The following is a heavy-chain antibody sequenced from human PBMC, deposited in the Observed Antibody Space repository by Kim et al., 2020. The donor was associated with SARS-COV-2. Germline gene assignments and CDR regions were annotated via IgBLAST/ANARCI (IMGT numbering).Heavy chain of an antibody. CDR3: AREGSYDILTGYRVGYNWFGP. CDR1: GYTFTGYY. CDR2: INPNSGGT. Sequence: ASVKVSCKASGYTFTGYYMHWVRQAPGQGLEWMGWINPNSGGTNYAQKFQGRVTMTRDTSISTAYMELSRLRSDDTAVYYCAREGSYDILTGYRVGYNWFGPWGQGTLVTVSS. V-gene: IGHV1-2*02. J-gene: IGHJ5*02. D-gene: IGHD3-9*01.